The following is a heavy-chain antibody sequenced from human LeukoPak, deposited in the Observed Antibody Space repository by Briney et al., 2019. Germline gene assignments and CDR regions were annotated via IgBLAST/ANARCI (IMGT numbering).Heavy chain of an antibody. Sequence: SVKVSCKASGGTFSSHAISWVRQAPGQGLEWMGGIIPIFGTANYAQKFQGRVTITADESTSTAYMELSSLRSEDTAVYYCASGRAGASCYECYFDYWGQGTLVTVSS. CDR3: ASGRAGASCYECYFDY. J-gene: IGHJ4*02. V-gene: IGHV1-69*13. CDR2: IIPIFGTA. CDR1: GGTFSSHA. D-gene: IGHD2-2*01.